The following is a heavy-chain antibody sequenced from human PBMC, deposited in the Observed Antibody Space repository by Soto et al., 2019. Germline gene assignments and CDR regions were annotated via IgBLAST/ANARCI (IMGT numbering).Heavy chain of an antibody. J-gene: IGHJ4*02. D-gene: IGHD3-22*01. CDR2: ISGSGGST. CDR3: AKSYYDSSGYQIWYYFDY. V-gene: IGHV3-23*01. CDR1: GFTFSSYA. Sequence: VGSLRLSCAASGFTFSSYAMSWVRQAPGKGLEWVSAISGSGGSTYYADSVKSRFTISRDNSKNTLYLQMNSLRAEDTAVYYCAKSYYDSSGYQIWYYFDYWGQGTLVTVSS.